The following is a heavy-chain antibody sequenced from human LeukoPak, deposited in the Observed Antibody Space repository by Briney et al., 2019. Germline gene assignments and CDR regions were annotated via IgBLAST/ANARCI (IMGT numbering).Heavy chain of an antibody. D-gene: IGHD6-19*01. Sequence: SGTLSLTCAVSGGSISSSNWWSWVRPPPGKGLEWIGEIYHSGSTNYNPSLKSRVTISVDTSKNQFSLKLSSVTAADTAVYYCARGPYSSGWHIDYWGQGTLVTVSS. V-gene: IGHV4-4*02. CDR3: ARGPYSSGWHIDY. J-gene: IGHJ4*02. CDR2: IYHSGST. CDR1: GGSISSSNW.